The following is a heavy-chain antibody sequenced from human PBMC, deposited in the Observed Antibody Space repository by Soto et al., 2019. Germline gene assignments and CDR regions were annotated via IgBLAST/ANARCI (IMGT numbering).Heavy chain of an antibody. Sequence: GGSLRLSCAASGFTFSSYAMSWVRQAPGKGLEWVSTISNSGGRTYYADSVKGRFAISRDNSKNSLFLQMNSLRPEDTALYYCAKDMKWGGVTTIHYFDSWGQGTQVTVSS. J-gene: IGHJ4*02. V-gene: IGHV3-23*01. CDR1: GFTFSSYA. D-gene: IGHD5-12*01. CDR3: AKDMKWGGVTTIHYFDS. CDR2: ISNSGGRT.